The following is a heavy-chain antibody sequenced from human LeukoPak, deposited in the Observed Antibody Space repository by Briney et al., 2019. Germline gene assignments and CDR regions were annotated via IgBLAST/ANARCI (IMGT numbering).Heavy chain of an antibody. Sequence: SETLSLTCTVSGGSISSYYWSWIRQPPGKGLEWIGYIYYSGSTNYNPSLKSRVTISVDTSKNQFSLKLSSVTAADTAVYYCARAVQTIFGVVTGFDPWGQGTLVTVPS. CDR1: GGSISSYY. CDR3: ARAVQTIFGVVTGFDP. J-gene: IGHJ5*02. CDR2: IYYSGST. V-gene: IGHV4-59*01. D-gene: IGHD3-3*01.